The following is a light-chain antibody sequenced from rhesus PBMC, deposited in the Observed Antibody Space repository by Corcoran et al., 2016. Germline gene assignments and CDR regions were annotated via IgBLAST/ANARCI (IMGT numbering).Light chain of an antibody. CDR1: QRLVHSNGNTY. Sequence: DVVMTQSPLSLPITPGQQASISCRSSQRLVHSNGNTYLSWYQQKPGQPPRLLIYQVSNRYSGVPDRFSGSCAGTEFTRKISRVDAEYVGVYSCRQGAHLYSFCLGTKVDIK. J-gene: IGKJ2*01. CDR3: RQGAHLYS. V-gene: IGKV2-64*01. CDR2: QVS.